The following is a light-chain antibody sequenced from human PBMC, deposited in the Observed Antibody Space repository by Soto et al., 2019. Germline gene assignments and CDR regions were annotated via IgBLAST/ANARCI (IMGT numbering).Light chain of an antibody. CDR3: SAYTVSRTYV. CDR1: SSDVGAYNF. CDR2: NVY. Sequence: QSALTQPASVSGSAGQSITISCTGTSSDVGAYNFVSWHQQHPGKAPKLMIYNVYDRPSGISYRFSGSKSGNTASLTTSGLQGEDEADYYCSAYTVSRTYVFGTGTKVTVL. V-gene: IGLV2-14*03. J-gene: IGLJ1*01.